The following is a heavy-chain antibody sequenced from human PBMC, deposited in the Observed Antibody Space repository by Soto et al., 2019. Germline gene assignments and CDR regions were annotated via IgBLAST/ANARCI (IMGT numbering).Heavy chain of an antibody. Sequence: GGALRLSCAASGFSIGGAWMSWARQAPGKGLEWVAKIRQDGNEMYYVDAVRGRFTISRDNAKNSLYLQMNSLRVEDTALYYCERDEYYYALDVWGQGTTVTGSS. V-gene: IGHV3-7*01. J-gene: IGHJ6*02. CDR3: ERDEYYYALDV. CDR2: IRQDGNEM. CDR1: GFSIGGAW.